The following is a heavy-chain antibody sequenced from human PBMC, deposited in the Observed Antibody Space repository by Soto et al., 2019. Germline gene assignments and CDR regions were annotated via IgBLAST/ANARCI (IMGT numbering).Heavy chain of an antibody. CDR2: INPNTGDT. CDR1: GYSLSGYS. D-gene: IGHD6-25*01. CDR3: ARDVGIAALRYYAMEV. J-gene: IGHJ6*02. V-gene: IGHV1-2*02. Sequence: QVQLVQSGAEVKKPGASVRVSGQASGYSLSGYSLYWVRQAPGQGLEWVAWINPNTGDTNYSEKFQGRVTLARDTSSSTAYMELSRLRSDDSSVYYCARDVGIAALRYYAMEVWGQGTTVTVSS.